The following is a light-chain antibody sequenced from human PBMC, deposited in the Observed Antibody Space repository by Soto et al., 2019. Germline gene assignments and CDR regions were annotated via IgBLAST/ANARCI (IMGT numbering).Light chain of an antibody. CDR2: DVS. V-gene: IGLV2-14*01. CDR3: GSYTTSSNYV. Sequence: QSVLTQPASVSGSPGQSITISCTGTSSDVGAYNYVSWYQQHPGKAPKLMIYDVSHRPSGVSHRFSGSKSGNTASLTISGLQAEDEADYYCGSYTTSSNYVFGTGTKFTVL. J-gene: IGLJ1*01. CDR1: SSDVGAYNY.